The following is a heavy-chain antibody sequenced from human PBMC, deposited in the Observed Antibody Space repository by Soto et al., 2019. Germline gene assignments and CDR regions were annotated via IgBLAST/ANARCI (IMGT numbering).Heavy chain of an antibody. V-gene: IGHV1-3*01. CDR3: ARGEPQFPKPLDY. CDR1: GYTFTDYA. CDR2: MNAGVGNT. J-gene: IGHJ4*02. Sequence: ASVKVSCKASGYTFTDYALHWVRQAPGQRLEWMGWMNAGVGNTLYSQKFQGRITITRDTSASTAYMELSSLRSEDTAIYYCARGEPQFPKPLDYWGQGTLVTVSS.